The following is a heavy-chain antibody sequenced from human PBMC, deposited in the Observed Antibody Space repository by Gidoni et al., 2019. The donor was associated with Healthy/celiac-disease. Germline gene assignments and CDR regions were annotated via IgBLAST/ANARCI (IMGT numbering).Heavy chain of an antibody. CDR2: ISWNSGSI. J-gene: IGHJ5*02. V-gene: IGHV3-9*01. CDR1: GFTFADYA. Sequence: EVQLVESGGGLVQPGRSLRLSCAASGFTFADYAMHWVRQGPGKGLEWVSGISWNSGSIGYADSVKGRFTISRDNAKNSLYLQMNSLRAEDTALYYCAKGWAGATTHWFDPWGQGTLVTVSS. D-gene: IGHD1-26*01. CDR3: AKGWAGATTHWFDP.